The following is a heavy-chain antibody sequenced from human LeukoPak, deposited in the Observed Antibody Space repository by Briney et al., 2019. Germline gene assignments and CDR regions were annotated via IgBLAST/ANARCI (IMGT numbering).Heavy chain of an antibody. J-gene: IGHJ1*01. CDR2: ISYDGTDK. D-gene: IGHD1-7*01. CDR3: AKDRNFEGGTTAGYFHL. CDR1: GFIFSSYG. V-gene: IGHV3-30*18. Sequence: GGSLRLSCAASGFIFSSYGMNWVRQAPGKGLEWAAFISYDGTDKDYADSVKGRFTISRDNSNNTLYLQMNSLRAEDTAVYYCAKDRNFEGGTTAGYFHLWGQGTLVTVSS.